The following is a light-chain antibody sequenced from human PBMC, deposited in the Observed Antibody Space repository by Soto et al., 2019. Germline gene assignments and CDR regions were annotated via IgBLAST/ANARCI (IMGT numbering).Light chain of an antibody. CDR3: QQSYSTLRT. CDR2: AAS. Sequence: DIQMTQSPSSLSASVGDRVTITCRASQSISSYLNWYQQKPGKAPKLLIHAASSLQSGVPSRFSGSGSGTDFTLTISSLQPEDFATYYCQQSYSTLRTFGGGTKVEIK. CDR1: QSISSY. J-gene: IGKJ4*01. V-gene: IGKV1-39*01.